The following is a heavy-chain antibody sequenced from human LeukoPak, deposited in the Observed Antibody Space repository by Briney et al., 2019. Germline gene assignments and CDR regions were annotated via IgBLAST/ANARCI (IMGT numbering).Heavy chain of an antibody. CDR2: INHNGNVN. CDR1: GFIFSTYW. D-gene: IGHD3-16*01. Sequence: GGSLRLSCAASGFIFSTYWMSWVRQAPGKGLEWVASINHNGNVNYYVDSVKGRFTISRDNAKNSLYLQMSNLRAEDTAVYFCARGGGLDVWGQGATVTVSS. CDR3: ARGGGLDV. V-gene: IGHV3-7*03. J-gene: IGHJ6*02.